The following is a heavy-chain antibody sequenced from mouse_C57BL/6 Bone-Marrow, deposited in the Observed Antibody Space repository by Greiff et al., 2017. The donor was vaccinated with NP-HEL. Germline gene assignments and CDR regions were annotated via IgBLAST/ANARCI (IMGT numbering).Heavy chain of an antibody. J-gene: IGHJ3*01. D-gene: IGHD1-1*01. CDR2: ISSGSSTI. CDR1: GFTFSDYG. Sequence: EVKLVESGGGLVKPGGSLKLSCAASGFTFSDYGMHWVRQAPEKGLEWVAYISSGSSTIYYADTVKGRFTISRDNAKNTLFLQMTSLRSEDTAMYYCANNYYGSFFAYWGQGTLVTVSA. CDR3: ANNYYGSFFAY. V-gene: IGHV5-17*01.